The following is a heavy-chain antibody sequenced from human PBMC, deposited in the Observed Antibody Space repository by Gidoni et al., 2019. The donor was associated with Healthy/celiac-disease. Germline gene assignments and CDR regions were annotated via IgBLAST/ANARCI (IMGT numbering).Heavy chain of an antibody. CDR1: GFTFRDYY. CDR2: ISSSGSTI. Sequence: QVQLVESGGALVKPGRSLSLSCAAPGFTFRDYYTRWIRQAPGKGLGWGSYISSSGSTIYYADSVKGRFTISRDNAKNSLYLQMNSLRAEDTAVYYCARVRGFDSGGPYYYYGMDVWGQGTTVTVSS. V-gene: IGHV3-11*01. J-gene: IGHJ6*02. D-gene: IGHD5-12*01. CDR3: ARVRGFDSGGPYYYYGMDV.